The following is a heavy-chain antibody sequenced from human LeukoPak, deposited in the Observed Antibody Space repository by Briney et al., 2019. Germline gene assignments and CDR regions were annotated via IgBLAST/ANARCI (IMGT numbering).Heavy chain of an antibody. CDR3: ARLGGYYYDSSGYSDY. D-gene: IGHD3-22*01. V-gene: IGHV5-10-1*01. CDR2: IDPSDSYT. J-gene: IGHJ4*02. Sequence: GESLRISCKGSGYSFTSYWISWVRQMPGKGLEWMGRIDPSDSYTNYSPSFQGHVTIPADKSISTAYLQWSSLKASDTAMYYCARLGGYYYDSSGYSDYWGQGTLVTVSS. CDR1: GYSFTSYW.